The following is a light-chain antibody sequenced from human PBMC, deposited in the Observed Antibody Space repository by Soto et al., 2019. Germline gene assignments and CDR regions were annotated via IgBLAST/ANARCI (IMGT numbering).Light chain of an antibody. V-gene: IGKV3-20*01. CDR1: ESVSSTY. CDR2: GAS. J-gene: IGKJ2*01. CDR3: EQYDSSPYT. Sequence: EVVLTQSPGTLSLSPGERATLSCRASESVSSTYFAWYQHRPGQAPRLLIYGASSRETGIPDRFSDSGSGTDFTLTISRLEPEDFAVYYCEQYDSSPYTFGQGTKLEMK.